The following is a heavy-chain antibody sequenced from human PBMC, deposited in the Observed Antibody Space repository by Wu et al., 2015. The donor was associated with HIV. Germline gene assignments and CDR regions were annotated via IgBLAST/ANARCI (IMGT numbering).Heavy chain of an antibody. CDR1: GYTFTGYY. V-gene: IGHV1-2*02. Sequence: QVQLVQSGAEVKKPGASVKVSCKASGYTFTGYYMHWVRQAPGQGLEWMGWINPNSGGTNYAQKFQGRVTMTRDTSISTAYMELSRLRSDDTAVYYCARDQYYYDSSGYRFSYYYYGMDVWGQGDHGHRLL. CDR3: ARDQYYYDSSGYRFSYYYYGMDV. D-gene: IGHD3-22*01. J-gene: IGHJ6*02. CDR2: INPNSGGT.